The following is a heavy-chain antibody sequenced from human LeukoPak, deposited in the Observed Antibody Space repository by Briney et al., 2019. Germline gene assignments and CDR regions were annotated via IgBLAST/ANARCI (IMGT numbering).Heavy chain of an antibody. CDR3: AKGFGTSCYVQLDY. Sequence: GGSLRLSCAASGFTFSSYAMSWVRQAPGKGLEWVSVISGSGGCTYYANSVKGRFTISRDNSKNTLYLQMDSLRAEDTAVYYCAKGFGTSCYVQLDYWGQGTPVTVSS. J-gene: IGHJ4*02. CDR2: ISGSGGCT. CDR1: GFTFSSYA. V-gene: IGHV3-23*01. D-gene: IGHD2-2*01.